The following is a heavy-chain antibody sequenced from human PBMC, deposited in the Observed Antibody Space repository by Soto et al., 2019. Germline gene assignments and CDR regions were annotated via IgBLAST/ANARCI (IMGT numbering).Heavy chain of an antibody. J-gene: IGHJ4*02. CDR2: MNPNSGNT. Sequence: ASVKASCEASGYANTRNAMYWAHQAQGQGLEYLGWMNPNSGNTAYVQKFQGRVTMTWDNSKNTLFLQMNTLRSEDTAVYYCAKDLVWPRASYPDSWGQGTRVTVSS. D-gene: IGHD5-12*01. CDR3: AKDLVWPRASYPDS. CDR1: GYANTRNA. V-gene: IGHV1-8*01.